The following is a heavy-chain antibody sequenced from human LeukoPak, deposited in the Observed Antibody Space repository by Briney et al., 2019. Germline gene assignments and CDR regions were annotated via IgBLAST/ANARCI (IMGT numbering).Heavy chain of an antibody. CDR1: GYTFTGYY. J-gene: IGHJ4*02. Sequence: ASVTVSFKASGYTFTGYYMHWVRQAPGQGLEWMGWINPNSGGTNYAQKFQGRVTMTRDTSISTAYMELSRLRSDDTAVYYCARPLRGYSGYATGYWGQGTLVTVSS. CDR2: INPNSGGT. D-gene: IGHD5-12*01. CDR3: ARPLRGYSGYATGY. V-gene: IGHV1-2*02.